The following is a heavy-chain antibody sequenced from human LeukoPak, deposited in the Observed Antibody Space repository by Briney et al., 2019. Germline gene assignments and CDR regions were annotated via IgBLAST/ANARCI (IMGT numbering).Heavy chain of an antibody. Sequence: GGSLRLPCAASGFTFSSYGMHWVRQAPGKGLEWVAVIWYDGSNKYYADSVKGRFTISRDNSKNTLYLQMNSLRAEDMAVYYCARDSSSVAGPFDYWGQGTLVTVSS. CDR1: GFTFSSYG. D-gene: IGHD6-19*01. J-gene: IGHJ4*02. CDR3: ARDSSSVAGPFDY. V-gene: IGHV3-33*01. CDR2: IWYDGSNK.